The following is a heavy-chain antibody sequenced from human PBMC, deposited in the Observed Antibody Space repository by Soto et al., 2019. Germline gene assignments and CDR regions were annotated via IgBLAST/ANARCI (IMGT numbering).Heavy chain of an antibody. V-gene: IGHV3-48*01. CDR2: ISGRGSPI. CDR1: GFTSFSYYS. J-gene: IGHJ4*02. CDR3: ARVRGHSYGYVDY. Sequence: AGGSLRLSCEASGFTSFSYYSMNWVRQAPGKGLEWVSFISGRGSPIYYADSVRGRFTISRDNAKNSLSLEMNSLRVEDTAVYYCARVRGHSYGYVDYWGQGTLVTVSS. D-gene: IGHD5-18*01.